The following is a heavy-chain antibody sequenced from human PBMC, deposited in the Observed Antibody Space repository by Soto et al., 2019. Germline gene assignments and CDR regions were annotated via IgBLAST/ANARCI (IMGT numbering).Heavy chain of an antibody. CDR3: ARDLYCRGASCYHDAFDI. CDR1: GGTFSSYT. V-gene: IGHV1-69*04. J-gene: IGHJ3*02. CDR2: IIPILGIA. Sequence: GASVKVSCKASGGTFSSYTISWVRQAPGQGLEWMGRIIPILGIANYAQKFQGRVTITADKSTSTAYMELSSLRSEDTAVYYCARDLYCRGASCYHDAFDIWGQGTKVTVSS. D-gene: IGHD2-15*01.